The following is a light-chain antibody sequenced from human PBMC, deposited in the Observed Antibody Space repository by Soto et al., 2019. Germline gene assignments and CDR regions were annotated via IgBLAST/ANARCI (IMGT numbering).Light chain of an antibody. CDR3: PQYNTYSRP. V-gene: IGKV1-5*03. Sequence: DIQMTQSPSTLSASVGDRVTITCRASQSISNWLAWYQQRPGKAPKLLIYMAARLEGGVASRFSGSGSGTEFTLTIRSLQPDDFAPYYCPQYNTYSRPFGQGPKVEIQ. J-gene: IGKJ1*01. CDR2: MAA. CDR1: QSISNW.